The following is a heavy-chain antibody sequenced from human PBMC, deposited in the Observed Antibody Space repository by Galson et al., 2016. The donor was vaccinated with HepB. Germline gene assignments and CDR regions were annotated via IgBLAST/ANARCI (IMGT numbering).Heavy chain of an antibody. CDR2: VYPGGSP. J-gene: IGHJ5*02. Sequence: ETLSLTCAVYGGSFSGSYWSWIRQSPGKGLEWIGEVYPGGSPNYSPSLKSRVTISVATSKSQFSLKLRSVTAADTAVYYCAGQPAYYNNNNGFDPWGQGTLVTVSS. CDR3: AGQPAYYNNNNGFDP. V-gene: IGHV4-34*01. D-gene: IGHD3-9*01. CDR1: GGSFSGSY.